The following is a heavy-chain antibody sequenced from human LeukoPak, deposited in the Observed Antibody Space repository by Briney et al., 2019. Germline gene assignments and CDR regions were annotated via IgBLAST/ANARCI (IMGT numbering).Heavy chain of an antibody. J-gene: IGHJ6*03. D-gene: IGHD2-2*01. Sequence: ASVKVSCKASGYTFTGYYMHWVRQAPGQGLEWMGCISAYNGNTNYAQRLQGRVTMTTGRSTSTAYMELRSLRSDDTAVYYCARGPIIDIAIVPAADEYYYMDVWGKGTTVTVSS. V-gene: IGHV1-18*04. CDR3: ARGPIIDIAIVPAADEYYYMDV. CDR1: GYTFTGYY. CDR2: ISAYNGNT.